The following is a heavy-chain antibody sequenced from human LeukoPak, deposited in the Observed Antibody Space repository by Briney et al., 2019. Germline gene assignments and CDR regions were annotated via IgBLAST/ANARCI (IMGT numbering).Heavy chain of an antibody. CDR3: AKGGIRASIGYFDY. CDR2: ISGSGGST. D-gene: IGHD2-21*01. V-gene: IGHV3-23*01. Sequence: GGSLRLSCAASGFTFSSYAMSWVRQAPGKGLEWVSAISGSGGSTYYADSVKGRFTISRDNSKNTLYLQANSLRAEDTAVYYCAKGGIRASIGYFDYWGQGTLVTVSS. J-gene: IGHJ4*02. CDR1: GFTFSSYA.